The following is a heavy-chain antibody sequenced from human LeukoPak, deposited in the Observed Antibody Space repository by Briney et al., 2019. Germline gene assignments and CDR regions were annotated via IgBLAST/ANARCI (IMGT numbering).Heavy chain of an antibody. D-gene: IGHD2-2*02. V-gene: IGHV3-30-3*01. CDR1: GFTFSSYA. J-gene: IGHJ6*02. CDR3: ARGEYCSSTSCYTEDYYYYGMDV. Sequence: GGSLRLCCAASGFTFSSYAMHWVRQAPGKGLEWVAVISYDGSNKYYADSVKGRFTISRDNSKNTLYLQMNSLRAEDTAVYYCARGEYCSSTSCYTEDYYYYGMDVWGQGTTVTVSS. CDR2: ISYDGSNK.